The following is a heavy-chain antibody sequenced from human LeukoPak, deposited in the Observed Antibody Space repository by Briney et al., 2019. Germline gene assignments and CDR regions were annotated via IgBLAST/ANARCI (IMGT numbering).Heavy chain of an antibody. D-gene: IGHD2-21*02. Sequence: GGSLRLSCAASGFTVSSNYMSWVRQAPGKGLEWVSVIYSGGSTYYADSVKGRFTISRDNSKNTLYLQMNSLRAEDTAVYYCARDEPSPLRGDFFDYWGREPWSPSPQ. J-gene: IGHJ4*02. CDR1: GFTVSSNY. CDR3: ARDEPSPLRGDFFDY. CDR2: IYSGGST. V-gene: IGHV3-66*01.